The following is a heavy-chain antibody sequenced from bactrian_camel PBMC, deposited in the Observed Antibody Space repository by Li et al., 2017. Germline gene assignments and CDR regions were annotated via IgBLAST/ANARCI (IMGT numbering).Heavy chain of an antibody. V-gene: IGHV3S1*01. J-gene: IGHJ4*01. CDR2: VLSSGSGA. Sequence: VQLVESGGGLVQPGGSLRLSCAASGFTSVSSWFHWVRQAPGKGFEWVAAVLSSGSGAHYRDSVAGRFTISRDNAKNTVALQMNSLKAEDTAVYYCAAGQWSGRTLDERRYTYWGQGTQVTVS. CDR3: AAGQWSGRTLDERRYTY. D-gene: IGHD7*01. CDR1: GFTSVSSW.